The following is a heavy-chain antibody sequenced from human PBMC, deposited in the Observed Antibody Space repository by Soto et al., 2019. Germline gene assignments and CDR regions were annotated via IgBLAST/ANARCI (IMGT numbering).Heavy chain of an antibody. V-gene: IGHV4-59*08. Sequence: QVQLQESGPGLVKPSETLSLTCTVSGVSISSYYWSWIRQPPGKGLEWIGYIYNSGSTNYNPSLKSRVTISVDTSKNQFYLNLTSVTAADTAIYYCARGSSGYTSRWYNYWGQGTLVTVSS. J-gene: IGHJ4*02. D-gene: IGHD6-13*01. CDR1: GVSISSYY. CDR2: IYNSGST. CDR3: ARGSSGYTSRWYNY.